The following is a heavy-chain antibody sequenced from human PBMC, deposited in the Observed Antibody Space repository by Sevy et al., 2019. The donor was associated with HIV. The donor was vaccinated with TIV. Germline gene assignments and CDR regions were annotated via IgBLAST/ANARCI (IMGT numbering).Heavy chain of an antibody. Sequence: GGSLRLSCAASGFTFITYNMNWVRQAPGKGLEWVSSVSGSSNYIYYAESLKGRFIISRDNAKNTLYLQINSLRADDTAVYYCARGPPDGCYDYFDYWGQGTLVTVSS. D-gene: IGHD1-26*01. J-gene: IGHJ4*02. CDR3: ARGPPDGCYDYFDY. V-gene: IGHV3-21*06. CDR1: GFTFITYN. CDR2: VSGSSNYI.